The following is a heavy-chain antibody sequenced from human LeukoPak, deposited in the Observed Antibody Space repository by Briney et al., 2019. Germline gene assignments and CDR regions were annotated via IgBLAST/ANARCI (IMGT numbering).Heavy chain of an antibody. J-gene: IGHJ4*02. CDR1: RYTFTGYY. CDR2: INPNTGDT. Sequence: ASVKVSCKASRYTFTGYYMHWVRQAPGQGLEWMGWINPNTGDTNYAQKFQVRVTMTRDTSISTVYMELSRLTSDDAAVYYCAREVDYWGQGTLVTVSS. CDR3: AREVDY. V-gene: IGHV1-2*02.